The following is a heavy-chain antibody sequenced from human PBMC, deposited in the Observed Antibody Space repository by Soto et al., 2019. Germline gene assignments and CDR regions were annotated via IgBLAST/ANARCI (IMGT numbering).Heavy chain of an antibody. V-gene: IGHV3-74*01. J-gene: IGHJ4*02. Sequence: GSLRLSCAASGFTFSSYWMHWVRQAPGKGLVWVSHLNRDGSSTSYADSVNGRFTISRDNARNTLFLQMNSLRAEDTAVYYCARGLRWGVFDYWGQGTLVTVSS. CDR3: ARGLRWGVFDY. CDR1: GFTFSSYW. CDR2: LNRDGSST. D-gene: IGHD4-17*01.